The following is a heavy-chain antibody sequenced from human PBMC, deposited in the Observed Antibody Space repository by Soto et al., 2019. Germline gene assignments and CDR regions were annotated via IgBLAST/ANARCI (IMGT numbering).Heavy chain of an antibody. D-gene: IGHD2-8*01. Sequence: ASVKVSCKASGYSFTGYYMHWVRPAPGQGLEWMGWIYPNSGGTNYAQKFQGRVTLTRDTSISTAYMELSRLRSDDTAVYYCARASRAVHYYYYGMDVWGQGTTVNVSS. CDR1: GYSFTGYY. CDR2: IYPNSGGT. J-gene: IGHJ6*02. V-gene: IGHV1-2*02. CDR3: ARASRAVHYYYYGMDV.